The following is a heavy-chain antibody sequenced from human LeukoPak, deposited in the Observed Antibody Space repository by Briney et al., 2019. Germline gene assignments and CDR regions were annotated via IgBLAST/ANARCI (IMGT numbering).Heavy chain of an antibody. Sequence: SETLSLTCTVSGGSLSSSSYYWGWIRQPPGKGLEWIGSIYYSGSTYYNPSLKSRVTISVDTSKNQFSLKLSSVTAADTAVYYCARPDSNYVPWAFDIWGQGTMVTVSS. J-gene: IGHJ3*02. CDR1: GGSLSSSSYY. D-gene: IGHD4-11*01. CDR2: IYYSGST. CDR3: ARPDSNYVPWAFDI. V-gene: IGHV4-39*01.